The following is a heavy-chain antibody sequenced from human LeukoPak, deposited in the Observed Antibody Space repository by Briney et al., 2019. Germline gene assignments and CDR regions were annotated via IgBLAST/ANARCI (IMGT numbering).Heavy chain of an antibody. CDR3: AWSVAGYYFDY. D-gene: IGHD6-19*01. CDR2: IYPGDYDT. J-gene: IGHJ4*02. Sequence: GESLKISCKGSGYSFTTYWIGWVRQMPGKGLEWMGIIYPGDYDTRYSPSFQGQVTISADKSISTAYLQWTSLRASDTAVYYCAWSVAGYYFDYWGQGTLVTVSS. V-gene: IGHV5-51*01. CDR1: GYSFTTYW.